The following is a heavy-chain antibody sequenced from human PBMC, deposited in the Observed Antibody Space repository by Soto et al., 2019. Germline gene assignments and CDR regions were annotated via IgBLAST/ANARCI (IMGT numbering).Heavy chain of an antibody. Sequence: GGSLRLSCAASGFTFSNYAIHWFRQAPGKGLEWVAVISHDGSHIYYADSVKGRFTISRDNSKNTLSLQMNSLRSEDTAVFYCVRESYGSGYSDYWGQGTLVTVSS. CDR2: ISHDGSHI. CDR1: GFTFSNYA. V-gene: IGHV3-30*04. D-gene: IGHD3-22*01. J-gene: IGHJ4*02. CDR3: VRESYGSGYSDY.